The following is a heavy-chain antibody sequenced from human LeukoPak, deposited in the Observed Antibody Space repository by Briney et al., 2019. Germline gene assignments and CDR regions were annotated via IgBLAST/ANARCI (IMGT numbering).Heavy chain of an antibody. Sequence: TLSLTCTVSGGSISSGDYYWRWIRQPPGKGLEWIGYIYYSGSTFYNPSLESRVTISVDTSQNQFSLKLSSVTAADTAVYHCASDFSSSAYYFGPQQYFDYWGQGTLVTVSS. CDR3: ASDFSSSAYYFGPQQYFDY. D-gene: IGHD3-22*01. CDR1: GGSISSGDYY. J-gene: IGHJ4*02. V-gene: IGHV4-30-4*01. CDR2: IYYSGST.